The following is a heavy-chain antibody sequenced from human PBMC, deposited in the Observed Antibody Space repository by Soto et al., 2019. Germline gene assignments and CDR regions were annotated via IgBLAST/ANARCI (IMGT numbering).Heavy chain of an antibody. Sequence: GGSLRLSCAASGFTFSDYYMTWIRQAPGSGLEWVSYISSSSGTISYANSVKGRFTISRDNAQNSLYLQMTSLRAEDTAIYYCAKSPNFFCSSYNCYKFYFDFWGQGALVTVSS. CDR2: ISSSSGTI. CDR1: GFTFSDYY. V-gene: IGHV3-11*04. D-gene: IGHD1-1*01. CDR3: AKSPNFFCSSYNCYKFYFDF. J-gene: IGHJ4*02.